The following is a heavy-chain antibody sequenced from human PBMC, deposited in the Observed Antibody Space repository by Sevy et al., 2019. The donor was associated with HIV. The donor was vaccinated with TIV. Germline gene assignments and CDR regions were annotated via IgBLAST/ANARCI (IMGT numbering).Heavy chain of an antibody. CDR1: GGSISSSSYY. D-gene: IGHD3-3*01. CDR2: IYYSGST. J-gene: IGHJ4*02. CDR3: ARRLNDFWSGHSYYFDY. Sequence: SETLSLTCTVSGGSISSSSYYWGWIRQPPGKGLEWIGSIYYSGSTYYNPSLKSRVTISVDTSKNQFSLKLSSVTAADTAVYYCARRLNDFWSGHSYYFDYRGQGTLVTVSS. V-gene: IGHV4-39*01.